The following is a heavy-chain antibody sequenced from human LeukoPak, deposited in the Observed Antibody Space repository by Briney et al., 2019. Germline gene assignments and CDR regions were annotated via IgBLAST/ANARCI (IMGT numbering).Heavy chain of an antibody. CDR3: ARGPTISGTGYFDY. Sequence: SETLSLTCAVYGESFNRYYWSWIRQSPGKGLEWIAEIDHRGDINYNPSVKGRVIISIDTSKNQFSLKVKSVTATDTAVYYCARGPTISGTGYFDYWGQGTLVTVSS. V-gene: IGHV4-34*01. D-gene: IGHD1-7*01. J-gene: IGHJ4*03. CDR2: IDHRGDI. CDR1: GESFNRYY.